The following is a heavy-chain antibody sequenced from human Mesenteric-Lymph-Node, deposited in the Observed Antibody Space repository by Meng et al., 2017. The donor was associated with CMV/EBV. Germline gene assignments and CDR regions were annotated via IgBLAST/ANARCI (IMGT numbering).Heavy chain of an antibody. CDR1: GYIFSTYW. J-gene: IGHJ4*02. V-gene: IGHV3-74*01. CDR3: TRDIGGVAGY. CDR2: INTDGSTT. Sequence: LSCAASGYIFSTYWMHWVRQVPGEGLVWVSRINTDGSTTNYADSVKGRFTISRDNAQNTLYLQMNSLRAEDTAMYYCTRDIGGVAGYWGQGTLVTVSS. D-gene: IGHD3-16*01.